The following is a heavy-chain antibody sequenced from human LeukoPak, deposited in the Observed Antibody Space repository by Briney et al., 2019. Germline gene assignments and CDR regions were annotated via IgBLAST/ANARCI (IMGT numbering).Heavy chain of an antibody. CDR3: ARESIVVVPTTMDDASDI. V-gene: IGHV3-7*01. Sequence: GGSLRLSCAASGFSLSHYYMSWVRQAPGKGLEGVTNIKQDGSEQFYLDSVKGRFTISRDNAKNALYLQMHSLRVEDTAVYYCARESIVVVPTTMDDASDIWGQGTMVTVSS. D-gene: IGHD2-2*01. CDR1: GFSLSHYY. CDR2: IKQDGSEQ. J-gene: IGHJ3*02.